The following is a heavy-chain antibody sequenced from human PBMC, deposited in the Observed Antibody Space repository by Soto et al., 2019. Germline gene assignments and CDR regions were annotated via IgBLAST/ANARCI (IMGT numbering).Heavy chain of an antibody. Sequence: EVQLVESGGGLVQPGGSLRLSCAASGFTFSSYWMSWVRQAPGKGLEWVANIKQDGSEKYYVDSVKGRFTISRDNAKHSLYLQMNSLRAEDTAVYYCARVTFAGYSYLRYYYGMDGWGQGTTVTVSS. V-gene: IGHV3-7*03. J-gene: IGHJ6*02. CDR3: ARVTFAGYSYLRYYYGMDG. D-gene: IGHD5-18*01. CDR2: IKQDGSEK. CDR1: GFTFSSYW.